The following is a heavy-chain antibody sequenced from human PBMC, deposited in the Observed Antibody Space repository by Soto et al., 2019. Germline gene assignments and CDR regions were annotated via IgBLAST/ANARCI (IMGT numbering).Heavy chain of an antibody. CDR1: NGPVRSITYP. J-gene: IGHJ6*02. Sequence: LETLCLPWTVFNGPVRSITYPRGWNHQHPGKRLEWIGSIYYSGSTYYNPSLNSRVTVSVDTSKNQFSLKVTSVTAADTAVYYCARLHGYCISSSCHGHYAMDVWGQGTTVTVSS. V-gene: IGHV4-39*01. CDR2: IYYSGST. CDR3: ARLHGYCISSSCHGHYAMDV. D-gene: IGHD2-2*01.